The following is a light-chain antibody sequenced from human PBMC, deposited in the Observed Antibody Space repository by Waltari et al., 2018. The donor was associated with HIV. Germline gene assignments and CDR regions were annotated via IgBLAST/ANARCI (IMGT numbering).Light chain of an antibody. J-gene: IGLJ1*01. CDR1: SSDVGSYNL. CDR3: CSYAGSSTYV. Sequence: QSALTQPASVSGSPGQSITISCTGTSSDVGSYNLVSWYQQHPGKAPKLMIYEVSKRPSGVSNRFSGSKSGNTASRAISGLQADDEADYYCCSYAGSSTYVFGTGTKVTVL. V-gene: IGLV2-23*02. CDR2: EVS.